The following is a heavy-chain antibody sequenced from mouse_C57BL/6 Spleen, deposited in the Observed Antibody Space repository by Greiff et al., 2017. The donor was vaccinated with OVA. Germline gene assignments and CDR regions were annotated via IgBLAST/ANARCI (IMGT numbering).Heavy chain of an antibody. J-gene: IGHJ4*01. CDR3: ARDNVVDDGAIDD. D-gene: IGHD1-1*01. Sequence: VQLQQSGAELARPGASVKLSCKASGYTFTSYGISWVKQRTGQGLEWIGEIYPRSGNTYYNEKIKGKATLTADKSSSTADMELRSLTSEDSAFYCCARDNVVDDGAIDDWGTGTTVTVSS. CDR2: IYPRSGNT. CDR1: GYTFTSYG. V-gene: IGHV1-81*01.